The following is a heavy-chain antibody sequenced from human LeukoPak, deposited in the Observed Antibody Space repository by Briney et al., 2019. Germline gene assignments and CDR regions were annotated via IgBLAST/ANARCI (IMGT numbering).Heavy chain of an antibody. D-gene: IGHD4-17*01. J-gene: IGHJ4*02. CDR3: ARVTTTVTWGLEDY. CDR2: IIPIFGTA. V-gene: IGHV1-69*13. Sequence: GASVKVSCKASGGTFSSYAISWVRQAPGQGLEWMGGIIPIFGTANYAQKFQGRVTITADESTSTAYMELSSLRSEDTAVYYCARVTTTVTWGLEDYWGQGTLVTVSS. CDR1: GGTFSSYA.